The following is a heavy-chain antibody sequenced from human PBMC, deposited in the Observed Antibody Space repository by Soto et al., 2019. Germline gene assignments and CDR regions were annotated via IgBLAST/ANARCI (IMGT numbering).Heavy chain of an antibody. D-gene: IGHD2-2*01. Sequence: GGSLRLSCAASGFTLSSYWMSWVRQAPGKGLEWVANIKQDGSERYYVESVKGRFTISRDNAKNSVYLQMDSLRAEDTAVYYCARALGAMESFWGQGTLVTVSS. CDR3: ARALGAMESF. CDR1: GFTLSSYW. CDR2: IKQDGSER. V-gene: IGHV3-7*01. J-gene: IGHJ4*01.